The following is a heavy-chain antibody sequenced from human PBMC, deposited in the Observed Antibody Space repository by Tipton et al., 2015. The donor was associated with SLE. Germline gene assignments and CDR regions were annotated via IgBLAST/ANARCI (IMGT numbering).Heavy chain of an antibody. CDR3: ARGGLLYLRY. CDR1: GYSISSGYY. D-gene: IGHD3-3*01. CDR2: ISSSGSTI. V-gene: IGHV3-11*04. Sequence: LSLTCAVSGYSISSGYYWGWFRQAPGKGLEWVSYISSSGSTIYYADSAKGRFTISRDNAKNSLYLQMNSLRAEDTAVYYCARGGLLYLRYWGQGTLVTVSS. J-gene: IGHJ4*02.